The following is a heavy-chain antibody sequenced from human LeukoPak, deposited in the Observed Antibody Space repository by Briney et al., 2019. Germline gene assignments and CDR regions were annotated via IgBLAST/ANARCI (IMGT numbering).Heavy chain of an antibody. D-gene: IGHD4-23*01. J-gene: IGHJ4*02. CDR2: IYYSGST. V-gene: IGHV4-31*03. Sequence: SETLSLTCTVSGGSISSGGYYWSWIRQHPGKGLEWIGYIYYSGSTYYNPSLKSRVTISVDTSKNQFSLKLSSVTAADTAVYYCARSTVDHFDYWGQGTLVTVSS. CDR1: GGSISSGGYY. CDR3: ARSTVDHFDY.